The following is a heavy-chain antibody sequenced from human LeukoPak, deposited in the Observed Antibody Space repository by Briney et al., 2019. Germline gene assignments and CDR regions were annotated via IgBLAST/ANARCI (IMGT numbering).Heavy chain of an antibody. CDR2: ISSSSSYI. V-gene: IGHV3-21*01. CDR3: ARIYDSSGYYYLTNYYGMDV. Sequence: GGSLRLSCAASGFTFSSYSMNWVRQAPGKGLEWVSSISSSSSYIYYADSVKGRFTISRDNAKNSLYLQMNSLRAEDTAVYYCARIYDSSGYYYLTNYYGMDVWSQGTTVTVSS. D-gene: IGHD3-22*01. CDR1: GFTFSSYS. J-gene: IGHJ6*02.